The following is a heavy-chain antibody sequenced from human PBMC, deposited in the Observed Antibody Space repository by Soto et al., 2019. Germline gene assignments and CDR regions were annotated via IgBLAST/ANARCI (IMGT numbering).Heavy chain of an antibody. V-gene: IGHV4-39*07. CDR2: IYYSGRT. D-gene: IGHD2-15*01. CDR1: GGSISSSSYY. Sequence: PSETLSLTCTVSGGSISSSSYYWGWIRQPPGKGLEWIGSIYYSGRTYYNPSLKSRVTISVDTSKNQFSLKLSSVTATYTAVYYSAKVVQQNCGGGSCYFGVDNWGQGTLVTVSS. J-gene: IGHJ4*02. CDR3: AKVVQQNCGGGSCYFGVDN.